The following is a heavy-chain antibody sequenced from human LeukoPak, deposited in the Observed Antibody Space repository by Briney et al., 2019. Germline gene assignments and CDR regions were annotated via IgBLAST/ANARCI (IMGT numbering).Heavy chain of an antibody. CDR1: GDSISGYY. V-gene: IGHV4-34*01. J-gene: IGHJ5*02. CDR2: INHSGST. Sequence: PSETLSLTCTVSGDSISGYYWSWIRQPPGKGLEWIGEINHSGSTNYNPSLKSRVTISVDTSKNQFSLKLSSVTAADTAVYYCARAMTGYRFDPWGQGTLVTVSS. CDR3: ARAMTGYRFDP. D-gene: IGHD3-9*01.